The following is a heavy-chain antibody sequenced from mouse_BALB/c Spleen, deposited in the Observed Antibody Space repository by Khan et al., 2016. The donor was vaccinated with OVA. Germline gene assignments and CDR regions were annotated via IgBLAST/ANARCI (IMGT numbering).Heavy chain of an antibody. CDR3: TRSYDSYYFDY. Sequence: EVQLQQSGTVLARPGASVTMSCKASGYSFTSYWMHWVKQRPGLGLEWIGAIYPGISDTRYNQKFKGKAKLTAVTSATTAYMELSSLTNEDSAVYYCTRSYDSYYFDYWGQGTLLTVSS. D-gene: IGHD2-4*01. J-gene: IGHJ2*01. CDR1: GYSFTSYW. V-gene: IGHV1-5*01. CDR2: IYPGISDT.